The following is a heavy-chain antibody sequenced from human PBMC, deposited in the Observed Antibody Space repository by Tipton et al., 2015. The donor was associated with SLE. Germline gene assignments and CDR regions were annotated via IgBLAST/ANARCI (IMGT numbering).Heavy chain of an antibody. D-gene: IGHD3-16*01. CDR1: GGPISSSSYY. Sequence: TLSLTCTVSGGPISSSSYYWGWIRQPPGQGLEWIAFIFHSGTTKYNPSLKSRVTISVDTSKNQFSLSLKSVSAADTAVYYCARGGGWDILDYWGQGALVTVSS. CDR3: ARGGGWDILDY. V-gene: IGHV4-61*05. CDR2: IFHSGTT. J-gene: IGHJ4*02.